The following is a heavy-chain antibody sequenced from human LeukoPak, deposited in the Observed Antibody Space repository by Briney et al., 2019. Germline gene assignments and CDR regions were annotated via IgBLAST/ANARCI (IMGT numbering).Heavy chain of an antibody. CDR2: IYYSGST. V-gene: IGHV4-39*07. D-gene: IGHD3-10*01. J-gene: IGHJ4*02. CDR3: AYITLVRGVPLFDY. Sequence: SETLALTCTVSGGSKKSITDYWGWIRQPPGKGLEWIGSIYYSGSTYHNPSLKSRAIMSVDTSKKQFSLKLSSVTAADTAVYYCAYITLVRGVPLFDYWGQGTLVTVSS. CDR1: GGSKKSITDY.